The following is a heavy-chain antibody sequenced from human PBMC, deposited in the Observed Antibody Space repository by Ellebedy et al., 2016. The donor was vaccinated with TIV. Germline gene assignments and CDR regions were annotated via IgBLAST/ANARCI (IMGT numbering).Heavy chain of an antibody. J-gene: IGHJ4*02. CDR2: MNSDGRGT. V-gene: IGHV3-74*01. Sequence: GGSLRLSCKVSGFTFSNYWMHWVRQAPGKGLVWVSRMNSDGRGTIYADSVKGRFTMSRDNAKNTLFLQMNSLRAEDSAVYDCVRAWGGHDSSGYFYEREYYFDYWGQGTLVTVSS. CDR3: VRAWGGHDSSGYFYEREYYFDY. CDR1: GFTFSNYW. D-gene: IGHD3-22*01.